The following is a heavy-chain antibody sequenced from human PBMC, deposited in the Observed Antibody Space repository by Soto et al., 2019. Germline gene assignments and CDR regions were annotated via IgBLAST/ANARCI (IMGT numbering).Heavy chain of an antibody. Sequence: QVQLQESGPGLVKPSETLYLTCTVSGGSISSYYWSWIRQPPGKGLEWIGYIYYSGSTNYNPSLKSRVTISVATSKNQFSLKLSSVTAADNAVDYGAREGSGWHTYYYYYGMDVWGQGTTVTVSS. J-gene: IGHJ6*02. CDR1: GGSISSYY. V-gene: IGHV4-59*01. CDR3: AREGSGWHTYYYYYGMDV. CDR2: IYYSGST. D-gene: IGHD6-19*01.